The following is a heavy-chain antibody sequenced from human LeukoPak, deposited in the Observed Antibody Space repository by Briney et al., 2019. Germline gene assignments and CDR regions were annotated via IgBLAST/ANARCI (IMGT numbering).Heavy chain of an antibody. CDR1: GFTFSTYG. CDR3: AKGSGSYLGPLYYFDY. D-gene: IGHD1-26*01. J-gene: IGHJ4*02. Sequence: GGTLRLSCEASGFTFSTYGMSWVPQAPGKGLEWVSAISGSGGSTYYADSVKGRVTIPRDNSKNTLYLKVNSLRVEETAVYYCAKGSGSYLGPLYYFDYWGQGTLVTVSS. CDR2: ISGSGGST. V-gene: IGHV3-23*01.